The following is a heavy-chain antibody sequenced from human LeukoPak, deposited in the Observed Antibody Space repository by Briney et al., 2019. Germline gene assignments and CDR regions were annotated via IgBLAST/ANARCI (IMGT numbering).Heavy chain of an antibody. CDR1: GGSISSYY. J-gene: IGHJ4*02. CDR2: ISTSGST. Sequence: SETLSLTCAVSGGSISSYYWSWIRQSPGKGLEWIGYISTSGSTNYNPSLKSRVTISVDTSKNQFSLNLSSVTAADTAVYYCARRRTTGTTGYFDYWGQGTLVTVSS. D-gene: IGHD1-1*01. V-gene: IGHV4-4*09. CDR3: ARRRTTGTTGYFDY.